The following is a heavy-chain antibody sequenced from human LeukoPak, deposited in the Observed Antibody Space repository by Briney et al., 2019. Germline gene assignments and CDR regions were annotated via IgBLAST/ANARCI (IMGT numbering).Heavy chain of an antibody. D-gene: IGHD5-12*01. Sequence: SETLSLTCAVYGGSFSGYYWSWIRQPPGKGLEWIGEIYHSGSTNYNPSLKSRVTISVDTSKNQFSLKLSSVTAADTAVYYCAKSGYDLGYYYYYYMDVWGKGTTVTVSS. CDR3: AKSGYDLGYYYYYYMDV. CDR1: GGSFSGYY. CDR2: IYHSGST. J-gene: IGHJ6*03. V-gene: IGHV4-34*01.